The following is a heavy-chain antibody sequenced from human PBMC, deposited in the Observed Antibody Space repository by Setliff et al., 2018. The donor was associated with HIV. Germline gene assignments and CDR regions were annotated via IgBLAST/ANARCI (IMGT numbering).Heavy chain of an antibody. D-gene: IGHD2-21*01. Sequence: SETLSLTCAVYGESFSGYFWSWIRQSPGTGLEWIGEINHSGSANNNPSLKSRVTISVDTSKNQFSLKLSSVTAADTAVYYCARGNCGMHCSGHNWFDPWGQGSPVTVSS. CDR1: GESFSGYF. J-gene: IGHJ5*02. V-gene: IGHV4-34*01. CDR2: INHSGSA. CDR3: ARGNCGMHCSGHNWFDP.